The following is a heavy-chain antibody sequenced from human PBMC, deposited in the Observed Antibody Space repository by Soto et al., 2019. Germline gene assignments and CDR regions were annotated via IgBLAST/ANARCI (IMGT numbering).Heavy chain of an antibody. Sequence: GGSLRLSCAASGFTFSSYAMSWVRQAPGKGLEWVSAISGSGGSTYYADSVKGRFTISRDNSKNTLYLQMNSLRAEDTAVYYCAKDRAKDGIITSCYTVMDGWGQGPTVTFPS. D-gene: IGHD2-2*02. CDR1: GFTFSSYA. CDR2: ISGSGGST. J-gene: IGHJ6*02. V-gene: IGHV3-23*01. CDR3: AKDRAKDGIITSCYTVMDG.